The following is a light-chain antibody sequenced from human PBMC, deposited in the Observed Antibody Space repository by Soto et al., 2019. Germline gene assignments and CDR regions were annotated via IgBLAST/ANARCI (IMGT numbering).Light chain of an antibody. CDR1: QSVSSSS. J-gene: IGKJ4*01. Sequence: EIVLTQSPGTLSLSPGERDTLSCSASQSVSSSSLAWYQQKPGQAPRLLICGASSRATRIPDRFSGSGSETDFTLTISRLEPEDFAVYYCQHYGSSPLTFGGGTKVEIK. CDR2: GAS. V-gene: IGKV3-20*01. CDR3: QHYGSSPLT.